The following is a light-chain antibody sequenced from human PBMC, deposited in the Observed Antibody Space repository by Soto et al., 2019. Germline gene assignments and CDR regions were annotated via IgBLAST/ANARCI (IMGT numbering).Light chain of an antibody. CDR2: TGS. V-gene: IGKV1-12*01. CDR1: QGIKNW. CDR3: QQAASFPIT. J-gene: IGKJ5*01. Sequence: DVHMTQSASYVSAFVGYRVTITCRASQGIKNWLAWYQQKQGKAPNIMIYTGSSLQSGVPSRFSGSGYGTDFNLTINSLQTEDFATYYCQQAASFPITFGQGTRLEIK.